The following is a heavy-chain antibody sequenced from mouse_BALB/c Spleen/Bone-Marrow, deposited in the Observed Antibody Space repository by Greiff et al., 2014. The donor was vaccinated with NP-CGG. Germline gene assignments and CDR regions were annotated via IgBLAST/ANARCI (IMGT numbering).Heavy chain of an antibody. Sequence: VQLQQPGPELVKPGASVKVSCKASGYSFTDYNMYWVKQSHGKSLEWIGYIDPYIDGTSYNQKFRGKATLTVDKSSSTAFMHLNSLTSEDSAVYYCARPLYYDYGSAYWGQGTLVTVST. CDR2: IDPYIDGT. CDR3: ARPLYYDYGSAY. D-gene: IGHD2-4*01. V-gene: IGHV1S135*01. CDR1: GYSFTDYN. J-gene: IGHJ3*01.